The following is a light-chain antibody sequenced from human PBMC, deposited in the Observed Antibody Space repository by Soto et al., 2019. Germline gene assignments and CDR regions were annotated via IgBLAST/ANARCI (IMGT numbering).Light chain of an antibody. CDR1: QSISSY. CDR2: AAS. Sequence: DIQMTQSPSSLSASVGDRVTITCRASQSISSYLNWYQQKPGKAPKLLIYAASSLQSGVPSRFSGSASGTDFTLTISSLQPEDVATYYCQRYNSAPWTFGQGTKVNIK. CDR3: QRYNSAPWT. V-gene: IGKV1-39*01. J-gene: IGKJ1*01.